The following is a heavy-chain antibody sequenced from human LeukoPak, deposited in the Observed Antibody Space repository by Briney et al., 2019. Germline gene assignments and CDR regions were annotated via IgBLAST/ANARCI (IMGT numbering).Heavy chain of an antibody. CDR2: VTHSGITT. D-gene: IGHD3-10*01. CDR1: GFTFSTYA. J-gene: IGHJ4*02. Sequence: SGGSLRLSCTASGFTFSTYAMSWVRQAPGKGLEWVSTVTHSGITTYYADFVKGRFTISRDNSKNTLYLQMNSLRAEDAALYSCAKAYDAGTYSRHYFYDYWGQGTLVTVSS. V-gene: IGHV3-23*01. CDR3: AKAYDAGTYSRHYFYDY.